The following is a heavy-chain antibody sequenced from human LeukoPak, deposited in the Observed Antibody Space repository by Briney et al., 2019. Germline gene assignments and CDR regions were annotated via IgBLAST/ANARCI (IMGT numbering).Heavy chain of an antibody. CDR1: GGSISSSSYY. V-gene: IGHV4-39*07. D-gene: IGHD6-19*01. CDR2: IYYSGST. CDR3: AHSSSGWSFDY. J-gene: IGHJ4*02. Sequence: SETLSLTCTVSGGSISSSSYYWGWIRQPPGKGLEWIGSIYYSGSTYYNPSLKSRVTISVDTSKNQFSLKLSSVTPEDTAVYYCAHSSSGWSFDYWGQGSLVTVSS.